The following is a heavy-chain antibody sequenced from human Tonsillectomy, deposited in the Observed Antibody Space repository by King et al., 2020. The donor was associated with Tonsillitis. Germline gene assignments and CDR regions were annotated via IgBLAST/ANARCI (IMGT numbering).Heavy chain of an antibody. CDR2: ISYDGSNT. V-gene: IGHV3-30*04. CDR3: ARAGRPVVRGLMGYSFDS. J-gene: IGHJ4*02. CDR1: GFSFSNYA. Sequence: VQLVESGGGVVQSGRSLRLSCAASGFSFSNYALHWVRQAPGRGLEWVAIISYDGSNTVYADSVKGRFTISRDNSKNTVYLQMNSLIADDTAFYFCARAGRPVVRGLMGYSFDSWGQGTLVTVSS. D-gene: IGHD3-10*01.